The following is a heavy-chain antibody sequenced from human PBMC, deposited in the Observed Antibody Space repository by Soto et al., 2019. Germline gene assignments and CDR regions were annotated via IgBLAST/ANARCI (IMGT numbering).Heavy chain of an antibody. CDR3: ARTAAGSPRGGFDY. Sequence: SETLSLTCAVYGGSFSGYYWSWIRQPPGKGLEWIGEINHSGSTNYNPSLKSRVTISVDTSKNQFSLKLSSVTAADTAVYYCARTAAGSPRGGFDYWGQGTLVTVSS. V-gene: IGHV4-34*01. CDR1: GGSFSGYY. J-gene: IGHJ4*02. CDR2: INHSGST. D-gene: IGHD3-16*01.